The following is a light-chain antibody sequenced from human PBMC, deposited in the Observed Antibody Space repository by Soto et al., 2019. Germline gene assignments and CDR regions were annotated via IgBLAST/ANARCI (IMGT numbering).Light chain of an antibody. V-gene: IGKV1-9*01. J-gene: IGKJ5*01. Sequence: DIQLTQSPSFLSASVGDRVTITCWASQGISSYLAWYQQKPGKAPKLLIYAASTLQSGVPSRFSGSGSGTEFTLTISRLQPEYFATYYCQQLNSYPITFGQGTRLEIK. CDR3: QQLNSYPIT. CDR1: QGISSY. CDR2: AAS.